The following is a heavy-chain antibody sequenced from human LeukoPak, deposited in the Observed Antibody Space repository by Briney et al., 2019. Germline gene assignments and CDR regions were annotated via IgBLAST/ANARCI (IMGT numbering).Heavy chain of an antibody. CDR3: AKDPMTTVTTVDSD. CDR2: ISDSGDNR. Sequence: GGSLRLSCAASGFTFSSNAMSWVRQAPGKGLEWVSVISDSGDNRYYADSVEGRFTISRDNSKNTLYLQMNSLRAEGTAVYYCAKDPMTTVTTVDSDWGQGTLVTVSS. CDR1: GFTFSSNA. D-gene: IGHD4-17*01. V-gene: IGHV3-23*01. J-gene: IGHJ4*02.